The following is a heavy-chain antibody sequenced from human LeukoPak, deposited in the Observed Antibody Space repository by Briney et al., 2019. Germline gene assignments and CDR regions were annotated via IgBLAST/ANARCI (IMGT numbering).Heavy chain of an antibody. CDR1: GFTFSSYE. CDR3: ARDRTGSSGWYGFDY. CDR2: ISSSGSTI. Sequence: GGSLRLSCAASGFTFSSYEMNWVRQAPGKGLEWVSYISSSGSTIYYADSVKGRFTISRDNAKNSLYLQMNSLRAVDTAVYYCARDRTGSSGWYGFDYWGQGTLVTVSS. D-gene: IGHD6-19*01. V-gene: IGHV3-48*03. J-gene: IGHJ4*02.